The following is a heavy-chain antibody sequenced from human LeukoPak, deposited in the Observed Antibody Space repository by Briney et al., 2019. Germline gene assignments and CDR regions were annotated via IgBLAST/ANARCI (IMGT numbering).Heavy chain of an antibody. CDR2: IGGPAET. CDR3: AKDWTSHNGVYDRLDF. J-gene: IGHJ4*02. D-gene: IGHD3-16*01. Sequence: GGSLRLSCAASGFSFGVHAMTWVRQAPGKGPEWVATIGGPAETFYADSVKGRFIISRDNSRNSLYLQMNSLRAEDSALYYCAKDWTSHNGVYDRLDFWGQGTQVTVSS. V-gene: IGHV3-23*01. CDR1: GFSFGVHA.